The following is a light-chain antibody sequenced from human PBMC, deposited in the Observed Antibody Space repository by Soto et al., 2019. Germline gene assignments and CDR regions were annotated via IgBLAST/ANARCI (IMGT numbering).Light chain of an antibody. CDR3: QQYGSSPDT. V-gene: IGKV3-20*01. CDR2: AAS. Sequence: EIVLTQSPSTLSSSVGERATISCRASQSISSCYVAWHQQTPGQAPRLLNYAASSRDTGIPARFSGSGSGTEFTLTISSLEPDDFAVYYCQQYGSSPDTFGGGTKVEIK. CDR1: QSISSCY. J-gene: IGKJ4*01.